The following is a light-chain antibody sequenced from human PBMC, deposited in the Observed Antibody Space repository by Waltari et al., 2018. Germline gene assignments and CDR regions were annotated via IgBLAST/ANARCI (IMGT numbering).Light chain of an antibody. J-gene: IGKJ4*01. V-gene: IGKV1-39*01. Sequence: DIQLTQSPSSLSASVRDGVTITCRAGQSISNYLDWYQQKPGKAPKLLIYSASNLQSGVPSRFSGSGSGTDFTLTISSLQPEDFATYYCQQSYSNPLTFGQGTKLEIK. CDR3: QQSYSNPLT. CDR1: QSISNY. CDR2: SAS.